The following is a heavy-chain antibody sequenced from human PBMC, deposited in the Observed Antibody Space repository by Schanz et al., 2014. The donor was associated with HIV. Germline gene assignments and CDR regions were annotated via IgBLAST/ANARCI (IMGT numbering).Heavy chain of an antibody. Sequence: QVQLVESGGGVVQPGRSLRLSCAASGFMFSSYGMHWVRQAPGKGLEWVAVIWYDGSNKHYADSVKGRFTISRDNSKNTLYLQMNSLRAEDTAVYYCAKDKNDQRVYSMDVWGQGTTVTVSS. CDR3: AKDKNDQRVYSMDV. CDR2: IWYDGSNK. J-gene: IGHJ6*02. D-gene: IGHD1-1*01. V-gene: IGHV3-33*06. CDR1: GFMFSSYG.